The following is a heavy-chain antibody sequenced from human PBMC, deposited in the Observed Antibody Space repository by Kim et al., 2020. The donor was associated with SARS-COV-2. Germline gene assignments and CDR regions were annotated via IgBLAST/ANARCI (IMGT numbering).Heavy chain of an antibody. Sequence: SETLSLTCAVYGGSFSGYYWSWIRQPPGKGLEWIGEINHSGSTNYNPSLKSRVTISVDTSKNQFSLKLSSVTAADTAVYYCARGRTHHWYSSGWRGLVYFDYWGQGTLVTVSS. J-gene: IGHJ4*02. CDR2: INHSGST. V-gene: IGHV4-34*01. D-gene: IGHD6-19*01. CDR3: ARGRTHHWYSSGWRGLVYFDY. CDR1: GGSFSGYY.